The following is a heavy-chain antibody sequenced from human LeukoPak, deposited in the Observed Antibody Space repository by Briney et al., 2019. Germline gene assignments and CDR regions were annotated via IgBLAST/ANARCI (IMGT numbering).Heavy chain of an antibody. Sequence: GESLKISCKGSGYTFTTHWIGWVRQMPGKGLEWMGIIYPGDSDTRYSPSFQGQVTISADKSISTAYLQWSSLKASDTAMYYCARHGGYYGSGSQAFDYWGQGTLVTVSS. D-gene: IGHD3-10*01. CDR3: ARHGGYYGSGSQAFDY. J-gene: IGHJ4*02. CDR1: GYTFTTHW. CDR2: IYPGDSDT. V-gene: IGHV5-51*01.